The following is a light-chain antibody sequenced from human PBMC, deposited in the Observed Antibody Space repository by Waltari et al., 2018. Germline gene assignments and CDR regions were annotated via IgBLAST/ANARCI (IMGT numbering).Light chain of an antibody. J-gene: IGKJ4*01. Sequence: TCRAIESVKNNLAWYQQKPGKAPKALIHKSSLLESGVPLRFSGSGYGTEFTLSISSLQPDDFATYYCQQYNTLPVTFGGGTTVEI. CDR1: ESVKNN. CDR3: QQYNTLPVT. V-gene: IGKV1-5*03. CDR2: KSS.